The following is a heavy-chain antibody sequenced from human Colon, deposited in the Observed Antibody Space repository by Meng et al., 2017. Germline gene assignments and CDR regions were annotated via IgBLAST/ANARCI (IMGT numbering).Heavy chain of an antibody. Sequence: VRRKEPGPGLVKPSETLSLTCTVAGGSMSGYYWNWIRQPAGKGLEWIGHIYSSGRTNYNPSLKSRVTISVDSSKNQFSLNLTSVTAADTAVYFCARVQRFCTGGICSNWFDPWGQGTLVTVSS. D-gene: IGHD2-15*01. CDR3: ARVQRFCTGGICSNWFDP. CDR1: GGSMSGYY. V-gene: IGHV4-4*07. CDR2: IYSSGRT. J-gene: IGHJ5*02.